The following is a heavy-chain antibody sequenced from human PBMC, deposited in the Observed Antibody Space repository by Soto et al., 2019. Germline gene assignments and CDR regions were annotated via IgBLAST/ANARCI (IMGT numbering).Heavy chain of an antibody. CDR3: ATAGLTGTV. CDR1: GSTFSSYE. J-gene: IGHJ6*02. CDR2: ISVSGTMR. Sequence: QLVESGGGSVQPGRSRRPPCAPSGSTFSSYEMNWVRQAPGKGLEWVSYISVSGTMRFYADAVKGRFTISRDNTKKILYLQMNSLRAEDTALYYCATAGLTGTVWGQGTTVTVSS. V-gene: IGHV3-48*03. D-gene: IGHD3-9*01.